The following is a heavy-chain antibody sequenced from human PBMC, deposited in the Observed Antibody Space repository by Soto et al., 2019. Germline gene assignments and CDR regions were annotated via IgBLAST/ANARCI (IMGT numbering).Heavy chain of an antibody. CDR1: GASISSNSSY. CDR3: ASPRQGNYDFLSGYYALDY. Sequence: GTMYITCTDSGASISSNSSYWGWVRQPPGKGLEWIVSFYYTGGTYSTYYNPSLKSRVTISVDTSKSQFSLNLRSVTAADTAVYYCASPRQGNYDFLSGYYALDYWGQGTLVTVSS. J-gene: IGHJ4*02. D-gene: IGHD3-3*01. V-gene: IGHV4-39*01. CDR2: FYYTGGT.